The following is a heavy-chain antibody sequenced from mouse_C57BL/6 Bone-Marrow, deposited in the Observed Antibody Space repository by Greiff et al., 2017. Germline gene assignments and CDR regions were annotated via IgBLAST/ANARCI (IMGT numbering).Heavy chain of an antibody. CDR2: ISSGSSTI. CDR1: GFPFSDYG. J-gene: IGHJ1*03. Sequence: EVRLMESGGGLVKPGGSLKPSCAASGFPFSDYGMHWVRQAPETGLEWVAYISSGSSTIYYADTVKGRFTISRDNAKNTLFLQMTSLRSEDTALYYYARHTGGYFDVWGTGTTVTVSS. V-gene: IGHV5-17*01. CDR3: ARHTGGYFDV.